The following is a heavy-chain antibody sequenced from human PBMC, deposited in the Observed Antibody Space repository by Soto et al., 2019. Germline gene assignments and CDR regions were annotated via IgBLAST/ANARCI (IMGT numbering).Heavy chain of an antibody. J-gene: IGHJ6*03. CDR2: IYYSGST. D-gene: IGHD3-16*01. Sequence: PSETLSLTCTVSGGSISSYYWSWIRQPPGKGLEWIGYIYYSGSTNYNPSLKSRVTISVDTSKNQFSLKLSSVTAADTAVYYCARDKEGGNYYYYYMDVWGKGTTVTVSS. CDR1: GGSISSYY. CDR3: ARDKEGGNYYYYYMDV. V-gene: IGHV4-59*01.